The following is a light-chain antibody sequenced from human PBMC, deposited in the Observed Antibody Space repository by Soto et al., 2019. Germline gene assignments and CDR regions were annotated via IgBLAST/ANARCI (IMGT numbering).Light chain of an antibody. J-gene: IGKJ4*01. CDR2: HAS. Sequence: DTQMTQSPSSLSASVGDRVTSTCQSSQGIAKYLHWYQQKPGKAPKLLIYHASNLQTGVPSRFIGSGSGTDFTFTISSLQPEDIATDYCQQSDNLPLTFGGGTKVEI. V-gene: IGKV1-33*01. CDR1: QGIAKY. CDR3: QQSDNLPLT.